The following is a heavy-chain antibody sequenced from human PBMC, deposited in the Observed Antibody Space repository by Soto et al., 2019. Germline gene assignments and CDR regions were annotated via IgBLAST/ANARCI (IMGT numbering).Heavy chain of an antibody. V-gene: IGHV3-33*01. CDR2: IWYDGSNK. CDR3: ARVDSSGYYPGDFDY. CDR1: GFTFSSYG. Sequence: QVQLVESGGGVVQPGRSLRLSCAASGFTFSSYGMHWVRQAPGKGLEWVAVIWYDGSNKYYADSVKGRFTISRDNSKNTLYLQMNSLRAEDTAVYYWARVDSSGYYPGDFDYWGQGTLVTVSS. J-gene: IGHJ4*02. D-gene: IGHD3-22*01.